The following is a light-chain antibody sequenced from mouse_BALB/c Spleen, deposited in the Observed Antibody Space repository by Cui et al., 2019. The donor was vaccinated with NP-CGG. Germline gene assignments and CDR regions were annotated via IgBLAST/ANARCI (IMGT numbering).Light chain of an antibody. CDR1: TGAVTTSNY. CDR2: GTN. J-gene: IGLJ1*01. V-gene: IGLV1*01. CDR3: ALWYSNHWV. Sequence: QAVLTQESALTTLPGETVTLTCRSSTGAVTTSNYANWVQEKPDHLFTGIIGGTNNRAPGVPARFSGSLIGDKAALTITGAQTEDETIYFCALWYSNHWVFGGGTKLTVL.